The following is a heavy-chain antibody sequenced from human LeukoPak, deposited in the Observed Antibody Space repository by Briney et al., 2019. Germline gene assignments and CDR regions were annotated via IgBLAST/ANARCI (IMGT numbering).Heavy chain of an antibody. CDR2: IYYSGST. V-gene: IGHV4-59*01. J-gene: IGHJ4*02. D-gene: IGHD1-26*01. Sequence: PSETLSLTCTVSGGSISSYYWSWIRQPPGKGLEWIGYIYYSGSTNYNPFLKSRVTISVDTSKNQFSLKLSSVTAADTAVYYCARQVGRNYFDYWGQGTLVTVSS. CDR1: GGSISSYY. CDR3: ARQVGRNYFDY.